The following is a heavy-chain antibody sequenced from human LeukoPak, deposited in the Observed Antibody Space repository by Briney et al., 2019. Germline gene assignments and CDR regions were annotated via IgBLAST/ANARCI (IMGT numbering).Heavy chain of an antibody. Sequence: SETLSLTCAVYGGSFSGYYWSWIRQPPGKGLEWIGEINHSGSTNYNPSLKSRVTISVDTSKNHFSLKLSSVTAADTAVYYCAGVFGDFNYWGQGTLVTVSS. CDR2: INHSGST. CDR1: GGSFSGYY. CDR3: AGVFGDFNY. D-gene: IGHD3-10*02. V-gene: IGHV4-34*01. J-gene: IGHJ4*02.